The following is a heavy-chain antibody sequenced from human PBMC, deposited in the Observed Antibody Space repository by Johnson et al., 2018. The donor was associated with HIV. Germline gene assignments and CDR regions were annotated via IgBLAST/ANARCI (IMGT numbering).Heavy chain of an antibody. J-gene: IGHJ3*02. Sequence: EVQLVESGGGLVQPGGSLRLSCAASGFTFSAHYMDWVRQAPGKGLEWVGRSRNKAKSYTTENAATVKDRFTFSRDDLKNSLYLQMNSLRAEDTAVYYCARERSPGIAARDDAFDIWGQGTMVTVSS. CDR3: ARERSPGIAARDDAFDI. D-gene: IGHD6-6*01. CDR1: GFTFSAHY. V-gene: IGHV3-72*01. CDR2: SRNKAKSYTT.